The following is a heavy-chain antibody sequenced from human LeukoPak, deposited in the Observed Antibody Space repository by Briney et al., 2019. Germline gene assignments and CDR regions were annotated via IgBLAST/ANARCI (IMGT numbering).Heavy chain of an antibody. J-gene: IGHJ4*02. V-gene: IGHV4-31*03. CDR1: GGSISSGGYS. CDR3: ARDFRYSSGYFDY. D-gene: IGHD3-22*01. Sequence: SETLSLTCTVPGGSISSGGYSWSWIRQHPGKGLEWIGYIYYSGSTYYNPSLKSRVTISVDTSKNQFSLKLSSVTAADTAVYYCARDFRYSSGYFDYWSQGTLVTVSS. CDR2: IYYSGST.